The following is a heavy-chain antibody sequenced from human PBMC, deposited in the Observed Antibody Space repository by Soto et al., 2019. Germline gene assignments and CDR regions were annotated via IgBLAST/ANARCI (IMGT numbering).Heavy chain of an antibody. V-gene: IGHV3-23*01. D-gene: IGHD1-7*01. Sequence: EVQLLESGGGLVQPGGSLRLSCAASGFTFSSYAMSWVRQAPGKGLEWVSAISGSGGSTYYADSVKGRFTISRDNSKNSLYLQMNSLRAEDTAVYYCEKVPRYNWNYVGLDYWGQGTLVTVTS. J-gene: IGHJ4*02. CDR1: GFTFSSYA. CDR2: ISGSGGST. CDR3: EKVPRYNWNYVGLDY.